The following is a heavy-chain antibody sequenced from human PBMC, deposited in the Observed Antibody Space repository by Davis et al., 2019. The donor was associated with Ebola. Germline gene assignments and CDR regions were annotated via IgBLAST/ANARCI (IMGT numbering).Heavy chain of an antibody. CDR3: AKDPSSLVVTAFDY. V-gene: IGHV3-23*01. CDR2: ISGSGGST. Sequence: GGSLRLSCAASGFTFSSYAMSWVRQAPGKGLEWVSAISGSGGSTYYADSVKGRFTISRDNYKNTLYLQMNSLRAEDTAVYYCAKDPSSLVVTAFDYWGQGTLFTVSS. CDR1: GFTFSSYA. J-gene: IGHJ4*02. D-gene: IGHD3-22*01.